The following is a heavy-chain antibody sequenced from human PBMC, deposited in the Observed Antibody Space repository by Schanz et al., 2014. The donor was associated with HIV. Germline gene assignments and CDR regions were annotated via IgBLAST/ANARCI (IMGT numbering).Heavy chain of an antibody. Sequence: VQLVESGGGLVQPGGSLRLSCAASGFTFSNYGMNWVRQAPGKGLEWVAVISYDGSNKYYGDSSKGRFTISRDNSKNTLYLQMNSLRPEDTAVYYCAKDAGGAMDVWGQGTTVIVSS. J-gene: IGHJ6*02. CDR3: AKDAGGAMDV. V-gene: IGHV3-30*18. D-gene: IGHD3-16*01. CDR1: GFTFSNYG. CDR2: ISYDGSNK.